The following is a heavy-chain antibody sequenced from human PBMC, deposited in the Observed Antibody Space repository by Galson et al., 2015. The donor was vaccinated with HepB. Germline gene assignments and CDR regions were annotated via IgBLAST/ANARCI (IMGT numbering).Heavy chain of an antibody. CDR1: GGSISSGSYY. J-gene: IGHJ5*02. V-gene: IGHV4-61*02. Sequence: LSLTCTVSGGSISSGSYYWSWIRQPAGKGLEWIGRIYTSGSTNYNPSLKSRVTMSVDTSKNQFSLKLSSVTAADTAVYYCARELWFGEANWFDPWGQGTLVTVSS. CDR2: IYTSGST. D-gene: IGHD3-10*01. CDR3: ARELWFGEANWFDP.